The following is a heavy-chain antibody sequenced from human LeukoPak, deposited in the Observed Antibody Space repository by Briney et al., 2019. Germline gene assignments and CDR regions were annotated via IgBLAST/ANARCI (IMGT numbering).Heavy chain of an antibody. J-gene: IGHJ4*02. CDR3: ARPHTLDRTTKYYFDY. Sequence: GESLKISCKVSGYTFTTSWIGWVRQMPGKGLAWMGIIYPGDSDTRYSPSLQGQVTISADKSINTAYLQWNSLKASDTAMYYCARPHTLDRTTKYYFDYWGQGTLVTVSS. D-gene: IGHD1-26*01. V-gene: IGHV5-51*01. CDR1: GYTFTTSW. CDR2: IYPGDSDT.